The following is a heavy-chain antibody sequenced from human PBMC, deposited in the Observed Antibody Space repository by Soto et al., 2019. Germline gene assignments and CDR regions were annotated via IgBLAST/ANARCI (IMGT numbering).Heavy chain of an antibody. J-gene: IGHJ4*02. CDR1: GFTFSSYS. CDR2: ISGSGGST. Sequence: GGSLILSCAASGFTFSSYSMSWVRQAPGKGLEWVSAISGSGGSTYYADSVKGRFTISRDNSKNTLYLQMNSLRAEDTAVYYCAKGCSGGSCYGQFDYWGQGTLVTVSS. CDR3: AKGCSGGSCYGQFDY. D-gene: IGHD2-15*01. V-gene: IGHV3-23*01.